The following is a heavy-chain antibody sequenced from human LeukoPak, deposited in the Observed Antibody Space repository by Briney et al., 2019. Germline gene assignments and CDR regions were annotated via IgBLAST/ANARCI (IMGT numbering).Heavy chain of an antibody. J-gene: IGHJ4*02. CDR3: ARVDEEYQLLYDGYYFDY. D-gene: IGHD2-2*02. V-gene: IGHV4-59*01. Sequence: SETLSLTCTVSGGSISSYYWSWIRQPPGKGLEWIGYIYYSGSTKYNPSLKSRVTISVDTSKNQFSLKLSSVTAADTAVYYCARVDEEYQLLYDGYYFDYWGQGTLVTVSS. CDR2: IYYSGST. CDR1: GGSISSYY.